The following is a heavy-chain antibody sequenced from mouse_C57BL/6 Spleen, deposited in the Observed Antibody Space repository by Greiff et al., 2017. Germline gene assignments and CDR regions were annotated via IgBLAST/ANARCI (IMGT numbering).Heavy chain of an antibody. J-gene: IGHJ4*01. CDR1: GYTFTSYW. CDR3: ARYVTTVVDAMDY. Sequence: VQGVESGAELAKPGASVKLSCKASGYTFTSYWMHWVKQRPGQGLEWIGYINPSSGYTKYNQKFKDKATLTADKSSSTAYMQLSSLTYEDSAVYYCARYVTTVVDAMDYWGQGTSVTVSS. CDR2: INPSSGYT. D-gene: IGHD1-1*01. V-gene: IGHV1-7*01.